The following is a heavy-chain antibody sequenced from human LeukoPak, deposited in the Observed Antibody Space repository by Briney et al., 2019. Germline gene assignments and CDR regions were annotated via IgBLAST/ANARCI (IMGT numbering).Heavy chain of an antibody. CDR3: ARHGGSYYFDY. V-gene: IGHV4-39*01. CDR2: IYYSGST. CDR1: GGSISSYY. Sequence: SETLSLTXTVSGGSISSYYWGWLRQPPGKGMEWIGSIYYSGSTYYSPSLKSRVTISVDTSKNQFSLNLSSVTATDTAVYYCARHGGSYYFDYWGQGTQVTVSS. D-gene: IGHD3-16*01. J-gene: IGHJ4*02.